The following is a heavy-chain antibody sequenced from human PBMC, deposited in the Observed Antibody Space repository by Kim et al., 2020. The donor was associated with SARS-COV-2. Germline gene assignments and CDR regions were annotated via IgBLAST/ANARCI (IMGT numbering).Heavy chain of an antibody. Sequence: KGRFTISRDNAKNSLYLQMNSLRAEDTAVYYCASESRGYYESPRRGYFDYWGQGTLVTVSS. D-gene: IGHD3-22*01. J-gene: IGHJ4*02. CDR3: ASESRGYYESPRRGYFDY. V-gene: IGHV3-11*06.